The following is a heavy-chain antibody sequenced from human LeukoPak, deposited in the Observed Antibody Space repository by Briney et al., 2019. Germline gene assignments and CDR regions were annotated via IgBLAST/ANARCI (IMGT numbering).Heavy chain of an antibody. D-gene: IGHD6-13*01. CDR3: AKDLSSWLPAVLDY. Sequence: GGSLRLSCAASGFPFSSYSMSWVRQAPGKGLEWVSGIVGTTGTTYYADSVKGRFTISRDKSKNTLYLEMNSLRAEDTAVYYCAKDLSSWLPAVLDYCGQGTLVTVSS. V-gene: IGHV3-23*01. CDR1: GFPFSSYS. J-gene: IGHJ4*02. CDR2: IVGTTGTT.